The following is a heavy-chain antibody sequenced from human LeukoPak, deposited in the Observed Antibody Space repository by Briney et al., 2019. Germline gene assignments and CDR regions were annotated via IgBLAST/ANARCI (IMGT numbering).Heavy chain of an antibody. V-gene: IGHV1-18*01. J-gene: IGHJ4*02. Sequence: ASVKVSCKASGYTFTSYGISWVRQAPGQGREWMGWISAYNGNTNYAQKLQGRVTMTTDTSTSTAYRELRSLRSDDTAVYYCARDYGDYFAASYFDYWGQGTLVTVSS. D-gene: IGHD4-17*01. CDR3: ARDYGDYFAASYFDY. CDR2: ISAYNGNT. CDR1: GYTFTSYG.